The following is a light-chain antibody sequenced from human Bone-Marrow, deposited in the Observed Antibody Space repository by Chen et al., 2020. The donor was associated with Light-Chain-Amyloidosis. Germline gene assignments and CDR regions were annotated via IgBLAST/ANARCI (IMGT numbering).Light chain of an antibody. CDR1: NSGSTS. J-gene: IGLJ3*02. Sequence: SYVLTQPSSVSVAPGQTATIACGGNNSGSTSVYWYQQTPGQAPLLVVYDDSDRPSGIPERLSGSNSGNTATLTISRVEAGDEADYYCQVWDRSSDRPVFGGGTKLTVL. V-gene: IGLV3-21*02. CDR2: DDS. CDR3: QVWDRSSDRPV.